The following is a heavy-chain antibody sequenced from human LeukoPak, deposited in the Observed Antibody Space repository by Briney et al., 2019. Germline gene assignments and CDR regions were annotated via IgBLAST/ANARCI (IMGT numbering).Heavy chain of an antibody. J-gene: IGHJ4*02. CDR3: ARRDSETKDLDY. D-gene: IGHD2-15*01. Sequence: GESLKISCKGFGYSLTSYWIGWVRQMPGKDLEWMGIIYPGDSDTRYSPSFQGQVTISADKSISTAYLQWSSLKASDTAIYYCARRDSETKDLDYWGQGTLVTVSS. V-gene: IGHV5-51*01. CDR2: IYPGDSDT. CDR1: GYSLTSYW.